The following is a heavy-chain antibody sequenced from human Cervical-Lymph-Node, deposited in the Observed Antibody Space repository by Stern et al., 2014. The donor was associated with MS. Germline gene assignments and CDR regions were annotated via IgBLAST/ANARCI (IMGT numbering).Heavy chain of an antibody. CDR2: IYPGDSET. CDR3: ARQTTAWASDV. CDR1: GYKFSIYW. Sequence: VQLVQSGAELIRPGESLKISCKGSGYKFSIYWIAWVRQMPGKGLAWMGIIYPGDSETRYSPSFLGQVTMSADKSTSTAYLQWSSLNASDTAMYFCARQTTAWASDVWGQGTLVTVSS. J-gene: IGHJ4*02. V-gene: IGHV5-51*01. D-gene: IGHD1-14*01.